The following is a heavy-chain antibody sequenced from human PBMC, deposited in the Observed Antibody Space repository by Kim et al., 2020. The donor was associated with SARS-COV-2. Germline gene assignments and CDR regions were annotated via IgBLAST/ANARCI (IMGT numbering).Heavy chain of an antibody. D-gene: IGHD2-8*01. V-gene: IGHV1-46*01. CDR2: INPSGGST. CDR1: GYTFTSYY. Sequence: ASVKVSCKASGYTFTSYYMHWVRQAPGQGLEWMGIINPSGGSTSYAQKFQGRVTMTRDTSTSTVYMELSSLRSEDTAVYYCARDPGLRVVPEGLYYYYGMDVWGQGTTVTVAS. J-gene: IGHJ6*02. CDR3: ARDPGLRVVPEGLYYYYGMDV.